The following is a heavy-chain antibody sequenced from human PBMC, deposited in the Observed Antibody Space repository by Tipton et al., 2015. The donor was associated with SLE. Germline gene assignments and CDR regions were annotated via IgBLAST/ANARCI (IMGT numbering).Heavy chain of an antibody. D-gene: IGHD3-22*01. V-gene: IGHV4-61*01. Sequence: TLSLTCTVSGGSISSGSYNWGWIRQPPGKGLEWIGNIYYSGSTNYNPSLKSRVTISVDTSKNQFSLKLSSVTAADTAVYYCARGYYYDADWYFDLWGRGTLVTVSS. J-gene: IGHJ2*01. CDR3: ARGYYYDADWYFDL. CDR1: GGSISSGSYN. CDR2: IYYSGST.